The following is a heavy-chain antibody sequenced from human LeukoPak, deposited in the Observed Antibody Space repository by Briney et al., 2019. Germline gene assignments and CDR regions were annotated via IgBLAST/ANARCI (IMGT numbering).Heavy chain of an antibody. CDR3: ARIGTFDWLFIGAFDI. J-gene: IGHJ3*02. CDR2: ISTSSSYI. D-gene: IGHD3-9*01. CDR1: GFTFSSYN. V-gene: IGHV3-21*01. Sequence: GESLRLSCAASGFTFSSYNMNWVRQAPGKGLEWVSSISTSSSYIYYADSVKGRFTISRDNAKNSLYLQMNSLRAEDTAVYYCARIGTFDWLFIGAFDIWGQGTMVTVSS.